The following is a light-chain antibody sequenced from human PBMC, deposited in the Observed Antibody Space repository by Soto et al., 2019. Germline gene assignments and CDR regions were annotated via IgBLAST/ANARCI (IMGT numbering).Light chain of an antibody. V-gene: IGKV3-15*01. J-gene: IGKJ4*01. CDR1: QSVSGS. CDR2: GAS. CDR3: QQYITWPLT. Sequence: EIVMTQSPATLSVSPGERATLSCRASQSVSGSLGWYQQKPGQAPRLRIYGASTRATGIPARFRGSGSGTEFTLTISSLQSEDFAIYYCQQYITWPLTFGGGTKVEIK.